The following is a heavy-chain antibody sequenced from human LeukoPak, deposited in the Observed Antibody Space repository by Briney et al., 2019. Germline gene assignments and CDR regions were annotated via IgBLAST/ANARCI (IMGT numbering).Heavy chain of an antibody. CDR1: GFTFSDYS. J-gene: IGHJ4*02. V-gene: IGHV3-48*01. Sequence: GGSLRLSCAASGFTFSDYSMNWVRQAPGKGLEWVSYISSSSSTIYYADSVKGRFTISRDSAKNSLYLQMNSLRAEDTAVYYCAKPWYYYGSGSDYWGQGTLVTVSS. D-gene: IGHD3-10*01. CDR3: AKPWYYYGSGSDY. CDR2: ISSSSSTI.